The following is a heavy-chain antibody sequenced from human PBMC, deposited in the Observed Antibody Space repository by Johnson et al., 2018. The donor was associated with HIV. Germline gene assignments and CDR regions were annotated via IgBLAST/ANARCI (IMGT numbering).Heavy chain of an antibody. J-gene: IGHJ3*02. CDR1: GFTFSSYW. CDR3: STDQAGDYVWGSYRYAFDI. Sequence: VQLVESGGGVVQPGRSLRLSCAVSGFTFSSYWMHWVRQAPGKGLEWVGRIKSKTDGGTTDYAAPVTGRFTSSRDDSKNALFLQMNSLKTEDTAVYFCSTDQAGDYVWGSYRYAFDIWGQGTKVTVSS. V-gene: IGHV3-15*01. D-gene: IGHD3-16*02. CDR2: IKSKTDGGTT.